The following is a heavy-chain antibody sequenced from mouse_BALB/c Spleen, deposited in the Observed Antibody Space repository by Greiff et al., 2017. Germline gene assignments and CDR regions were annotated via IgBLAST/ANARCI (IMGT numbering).Heavy chain of an antibody. CDR1: GYAFSSSW. J-gene: IGHJ2*01. CDR2: IYPGDGDT. V-gene: IGHV1-82*01. D-gene: IGHD2-1*01. CDR3: ARQGNYWYFDY. Sequence: QVQLQQSGPELVKPGASVKISCKASGYAFSSSWMNWVKQRPGQGLEWIGRIYPGDGDTNYNGKFKGKATLTADKSSSTAYMQLSSLTSVDSAVYFCARQGNYWYFDYWGQGTTLTVSS.